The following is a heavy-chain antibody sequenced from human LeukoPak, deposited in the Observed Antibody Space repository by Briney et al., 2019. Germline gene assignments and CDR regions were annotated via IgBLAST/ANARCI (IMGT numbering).Heavy chain of an antibody. V-gene: IGHV3-7*01. CDR3: ARAGWSWLRTYDSSGYHPYYFDY. CDR2: IKEDGSEK. J-gene: IGHJ4*02. D-gene: IGHD3-22*01. Sequence: GGSLRLSCTASGFTFNRDWTAWVRQAPGKGLEWVANIKEDGSEKNYVDSVKGRFTISRDNAENSVYLQMNSLRAEDTAVYYCARAGWSWLRTYDSSGYHPYYFDYWGQGTLVTVSS. CDR1: GFTFNRDW.